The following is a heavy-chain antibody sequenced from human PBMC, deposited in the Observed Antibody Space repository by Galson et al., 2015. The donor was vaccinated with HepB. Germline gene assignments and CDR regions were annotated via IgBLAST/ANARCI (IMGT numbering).Heavy chain of an antibody. D-gene: IGHD6-6*01. CDR1: GYTFTTYG. J-gene: IGHJ6*02. Sequence: SVKVSCKASGYTFTTYGISWVRQAPGQGPEWMGWISAYNGNTNYAQKFQGRITMTTDTSRTTVFMDLRSLTSDDTAVYYCARDRDSSMGYHFSMDVWGQGTTVTVSS. CDR3: ARDRDSSMGYHFSMDV. V-gene: IGHV1-18*04. CDR2: ISAYNGNT.